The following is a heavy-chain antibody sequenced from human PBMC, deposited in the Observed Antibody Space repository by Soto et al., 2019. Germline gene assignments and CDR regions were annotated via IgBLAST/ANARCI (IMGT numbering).Heavy chain of an antibody. CDR3: AKDLEVVGANRWGYDS. D-gene: IGHD1-26*01. V-gene: IGHV3-30*02. CDR2: IQYDGSKK. CDR1: GFTFRNYG. Sequence: GGSLRLSCEASGFTFRNYGMHWVRQTPVKGLEWVAGIQYDGSKKYYAESVKGRFTISRDNSKNTLYLEIASLRAEDKAVYYCAKDLEVVGANRWGYDSWGQGTMVTVYS. J-gene: IGHJ5*01.